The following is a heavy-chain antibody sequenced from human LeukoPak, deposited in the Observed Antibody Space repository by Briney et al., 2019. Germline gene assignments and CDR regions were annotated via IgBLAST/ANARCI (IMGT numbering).Heavy chain of an antibody. CDR1: GFTFSSYE. J-gene: IGHJ4*02. CDR2: ISSSGSII. V-gene: IGHV3-48*03. CDR3: ARDHDYDSSGDYFDY. Sequence: GGSLRLSCVGSGFTFSSYEMNWVPQAPGKGLEGFSYISSSGSIIYYADSVKGRFTISRDNAKNSLYLQMNSLRAEDTAVYYCARDHDYDSSGDYFDYWGQGTLVTVSS. D-gene: IGHD3-22*01.